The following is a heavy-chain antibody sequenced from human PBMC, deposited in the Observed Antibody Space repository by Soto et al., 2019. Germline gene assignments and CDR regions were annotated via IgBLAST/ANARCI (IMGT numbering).Heavy chain of an antibody. Sequence: SETLSLTCTVSGGSISSYYWSWIRQPPGKGLEWIGYIYYSGSTNYNPSLKSRVTISVDTSKNQFSLKLSSVTAADTAVYYCARGVLLWFGELFAMDVWGQGTTVTVSS. J-gene: IGHJ6*02. D-gene: IGHD3-10*01. V-gene: IGHV4-59*01. CDR1: GGSISSYY. CDR2: IYYSGST. CDR3: ARGVLLWFGELFAMDV.